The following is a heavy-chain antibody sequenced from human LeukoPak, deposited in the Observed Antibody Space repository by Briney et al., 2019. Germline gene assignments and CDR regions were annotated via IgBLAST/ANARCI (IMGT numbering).Heavy chain of an antibody. J-gene: IGHJ4*02. D-gene: IGHD6-19*01. CDR3: AKDQGQQWLDYYFDY. Sequence: GGSLRLSCAASGFTFSSYAMSWVRQAPGKGLEWVSAVSGSGGSTYYADSVKGRFTISRDNSKNTLYLQMNSLRAEDTAVYYCAKDQGQQWLDYYFDYWGQGTLVTVSS. V-gene: IGHV3-23*01. CDR1: GFTFSSYA. CDR2: VSGSGGST.